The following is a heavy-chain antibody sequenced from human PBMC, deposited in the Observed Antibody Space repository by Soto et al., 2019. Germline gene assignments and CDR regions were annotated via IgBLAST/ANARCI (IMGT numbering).Heavy chain of an antibody. CDR1: GDSISTYY. Sequence: QVQLQESGPGLVKPSETLSLTCAVSGDSISTYYCMWIRQPPGKGLESIGYLYYGRSANYNPSLKSRVTLSVDTSTNQCSLTLSSRTAEDTAVYYCALRSMAVVPEYWGQGTLVTVSS. CDR3: ALRSMAVVPEY. D-gene: IGHD3-22*01. CDR2: LYYGRSA. J-gene: IGHJ4*02. V-gene: IGHV4-59*01.